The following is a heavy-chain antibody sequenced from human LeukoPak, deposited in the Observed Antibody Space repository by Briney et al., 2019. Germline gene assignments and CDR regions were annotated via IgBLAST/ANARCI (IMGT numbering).Heavy chain of an antibody. Sequence: SVKVSCKASGGTFSSYAISWVRQAPGQGLKWMGGIIPIFGTASYAQKFQGRVTITADESTSTAYMELSSLRSEDTAVYYCARDTIVGAPPTFVWGQGTTVTVSS. D-gene: IGHD1-26*01. J-gene: IGHJ6*02. CDR3: ARDTIVGAPPTFV. CDR2: IIPIFGTA. V-gene: IGHV1-69*13. CDR1: GGTFSSYA.